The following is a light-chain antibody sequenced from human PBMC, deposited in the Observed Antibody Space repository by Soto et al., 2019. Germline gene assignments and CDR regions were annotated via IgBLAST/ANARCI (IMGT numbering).Light chain of an antibody. V-gene: IGKV1-39*01. CDR1: QSISSY. CDR3: QQSYSTHLT. Sequence: DIQMTQSPSSLSASVGDRVTITCRASQSISSYLNWYQQKPGKAPKLLIYAASSLQSGVPSRFSGSGSGTDFTLTISSLQPEDFATYYCQQSYSTHLTFGGGTKVDIX. J-gene: IGKJ4*01. CDR2: AAS.